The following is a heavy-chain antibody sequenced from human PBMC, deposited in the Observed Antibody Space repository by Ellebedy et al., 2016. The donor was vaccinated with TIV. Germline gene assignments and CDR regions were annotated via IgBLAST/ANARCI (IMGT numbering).Heavy chain of an antibody. CDR3: ASTLTGYYEG. D-gene: IGHD3-9*01. V-gene: IGHV4-34*01. CDR2: INHSGST. Sequence: SETLSLXXAVYGGSFSGYYWSWIRQPPGKGLEWIGEINHSGSTNYNPSLKSRVTISVDTSKNQFSLKLSSVTAADTAVYYCASTLTGYYEGWGQGTLVTVSS. CDR1: GGSFSGYY. J-gene: IGHJ4*02.